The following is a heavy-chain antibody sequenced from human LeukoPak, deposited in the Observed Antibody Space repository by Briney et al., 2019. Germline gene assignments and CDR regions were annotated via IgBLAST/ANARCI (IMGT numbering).Heavy chain of an antibody. CDR1: GFTFSSYG. J-gene: IGHJ3*02. Sequence: GGSLRLSCAASGFTFSSYGMHWVRQAPGKGLEWVAVISYDGSNKYYADSVEGRFTISRDNSKNTLYLQMNSLRAEDTAVYYCAKDLKSPRLGAFDIWGQGTMVTVSS. V-gene: IGHV3-30*18. CDR3: AKDLKSPRLGAFDI. D-gene: IGHD3-9*01. CDR2: ISYDGSNK.